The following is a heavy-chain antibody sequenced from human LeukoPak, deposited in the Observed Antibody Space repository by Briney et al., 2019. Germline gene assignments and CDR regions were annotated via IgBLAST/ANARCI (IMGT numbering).Heavy chain of an antibody. Sequence: SETLSLTCTVSGGSVSSGSYYWSWIRQPPGRGLEWIGYTYYSGSTNYNPSLKSRVTISVDMSKNQFSLKLSSVTAADTAVYYCARDDDSSGHFDYWGQGTLVTVSS. CDR3: ARDDDSSGHFDY. D-gene: IGHD3-22*01. J-gene: IGHJ4*02. V-gene: IGHV4-61*01. CDR1: GGSVSSGSYY. CDR2: TYYSGST.